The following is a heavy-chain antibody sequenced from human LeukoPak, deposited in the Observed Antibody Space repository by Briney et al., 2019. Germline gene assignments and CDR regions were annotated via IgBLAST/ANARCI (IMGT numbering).Heavy chain of an antibody. CDR3: AKDPDYYDSSGYYPDGDY. Sequence: PGGTLRLPCAASGFIFSSHGMNWVRQAPGKGLEWVSAISGSGGSTYYADSVKGRFTISRDNSKNTLYLQMNSLRAEDTAVYYCAKDPDYYDSSGYYPDGDYWGQGTLVTVSS. V-gene: IGHV3-23*01. CDR2: ISGSGGST. D-gene: IGHD3-22*01. J-gene: IGHJ4*02. CDR1: GFIFSSHG.